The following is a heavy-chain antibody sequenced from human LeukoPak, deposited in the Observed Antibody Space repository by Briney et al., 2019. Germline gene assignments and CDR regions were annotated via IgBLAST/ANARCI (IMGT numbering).Heavy chain of an antibody. CDR3: AKLPHVRFRNLLDY. D-gene: IGHD3-3*01. CDR2: ISSGGEDT. Sequence: GGSLRLSCAASGFTFNSYAMTWVRQGPGKGLECVSTISSGGEDTYYADSVKGRFTISRDNSKNTLYLQINSLRAGDTAVYYCAKLPHVRFRNLLDYWGQGTLVTVSS. V-gene: IGHV3-23*01. CDR1: GFTFNSYA. J-gene: IGHJ4*02.